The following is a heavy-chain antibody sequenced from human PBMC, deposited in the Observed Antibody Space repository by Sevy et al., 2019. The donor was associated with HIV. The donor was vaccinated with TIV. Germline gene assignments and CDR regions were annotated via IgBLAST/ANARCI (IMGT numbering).Heavy chain of an antibody. D-gene: IGHD3-10*01. J-gene: IGHJ4*02. CDR1: GYTFTSKT. CDR2: INTGNGYT. V-gene: IGHV1-3*04. CDR3: AREVGGSGSK. Sequence: ASVKVSCKASGYTFTSKTIHWVRQAPGQRLEWMGWINTGNGYTKYSQNLQGRVTITKDTSANTAYMELSSLKSEDTAVYYCAREVGGSGSKWGQGTLVTVSS.